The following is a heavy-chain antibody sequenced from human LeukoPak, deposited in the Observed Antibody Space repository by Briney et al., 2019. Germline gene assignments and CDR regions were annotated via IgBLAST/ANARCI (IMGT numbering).Heavy chain of an antibody. CDR3: ARHSLGYCSSTSCYPPKNYYYGMDV. J-gene: IGHJ6*02. Sequence: PSETLSLTCTVSGGSISSYYWSWIRQPPGKGLEWIGYIYYSGSTNYNPSLKSRVTISVDTSKNQFSLKLSPVTAADTAVYYCARHSLGYCSSTSCYPPKNYYYGMDVWGQGTTVTVSS. CDR2: IYYSGST. CDR1: GGSISSYY. V-gene: IGHV4-59*08. D-gene: IGHD2-2*01.